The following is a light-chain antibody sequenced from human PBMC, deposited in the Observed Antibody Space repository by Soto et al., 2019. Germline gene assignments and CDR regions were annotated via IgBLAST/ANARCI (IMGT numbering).Light chain of an antibody. CDR3: QQYNDSFPYT. V-gene: IGKV1-5*03. CDR2: KAS. CDR1: QSISTW. Sequence: DIQMTQSPSTLSASVGDRVTITCRASQSISTWLAWYQQKPGTAPKLLLYKASTLESGVPSMFSGSRSGTEFTLTVSSLQPDDCATYYCQQYNDSFPYTFGQGTKLEIK. J-gene: IGKJ2*01.